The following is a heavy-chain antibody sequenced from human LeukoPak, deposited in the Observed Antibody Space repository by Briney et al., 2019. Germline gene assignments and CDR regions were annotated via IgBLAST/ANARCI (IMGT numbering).Heavy chain of an antibody. CDR1: GGSISIYY. CDR2: IYTSGST. CDR3: ARGRAAAGKLDY. D-gene: IGHD6-13*01. Sequence: SETLSLTCTVSGGSISIYYWSWLRQPAGKGLEWIGRIYTSGSTNYNPSLKSRVTMSVDTSKNQFSLKLSSVTAADTAVYYCARGRAAAGKLDYWGQGTLVTVSS. J-gene: IGHJ4*02. V-gene: IGHV4-4*07.